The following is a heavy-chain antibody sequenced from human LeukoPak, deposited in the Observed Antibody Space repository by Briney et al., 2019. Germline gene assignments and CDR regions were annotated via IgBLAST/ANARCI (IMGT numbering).Heavy chain of an antibody. CDR3: ARSLDSSSWYSEAYFDY. CDR2: ISAYNGNT. V-gene: IGHV1-18*01. Sequence: ASVKVSCKASGYTFTSYGISWVRQAPGQGLEWMGWISAYNGNTNYAQKLQGRVTMTTDTSTSTAYMELRSLRSDDTAVYYCARSLDSSSWYSEAYFDYWGQGTLVTVSS. D-gene: IGHD6-13*01. J-gene: IGHJ4*02. CDR1: GYTFTSYG.